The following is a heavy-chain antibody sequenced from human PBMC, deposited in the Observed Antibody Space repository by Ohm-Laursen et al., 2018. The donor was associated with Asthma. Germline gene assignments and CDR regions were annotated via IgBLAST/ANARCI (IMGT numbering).Heavy chain of an antibody. CDR2: IYYSGST. Sequence: SQTLSLTCTVSGGSISSGGYYWSWIRQHPGKGLEWIGYIYYSGSTYYNPSLKSRVTISVDTSKNQFSLKLSSVTAADTAVYYCARAYCTGGVCYMDAFDIWGQGTMVTVSS. D-gene: IGHD2-8*02. J-gene: IGHJ3*02. V-gene: IGHV4-31*03. CDR3: ARAYCTGGVCYMDAFDI. CDR1: GGSISSGGYY.